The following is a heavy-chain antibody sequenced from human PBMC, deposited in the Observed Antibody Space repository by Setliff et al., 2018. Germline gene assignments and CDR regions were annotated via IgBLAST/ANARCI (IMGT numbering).Heavy chain of an antibody. CDR2: ISVKNGNT. V-gene: IGHV1-18*01. CDR1: GYIFNNYG. J-gene: IGHJ6*03. CDR3: AREEGYYYDSTDYYYYMDV. Sequence: ASVKVSCKASGYIFNNYGISWVRQAPGQGLEWMGWISVKNGNTNNAQKVQGRVTMTTDKSTSTAYMELRSLRSDDTAVYYCAREEGYYYDSTDYYYYMDVWGKGTTVTVSS. D-gene: IGHD3-22*01.